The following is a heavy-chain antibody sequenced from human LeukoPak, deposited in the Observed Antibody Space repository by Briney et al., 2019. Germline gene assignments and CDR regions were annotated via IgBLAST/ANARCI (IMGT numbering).Heavy chain of an antibody. CDR3: ARDSNGGNKGTFDY. V-gene: IGHV3-66*01. D-gene: IGHD4-23*01. CDR2: IYSGGST. J-gene: IGHJ4*02. Sequence: GGSLRLSCAASGFTVSSNYMSWVRQAPGKGLEWVSVIYSGGSTYYADSVKGRFTISRDNSKNTLYLQMNSLRAEDTAVYYCARDSNGGNKGTFDYWGQGTLVTVSS. CDR1: GFTVSSNY.